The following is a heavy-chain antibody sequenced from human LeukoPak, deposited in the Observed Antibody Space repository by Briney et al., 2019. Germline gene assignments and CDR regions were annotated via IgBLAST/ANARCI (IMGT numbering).Heavy chain of an antibody. CDR1: GFTFSSYG. J-gene: IGHJ3*02. Sequence: GGSLRLSCAASGFTFSSYGMHWVRQAPGKGLEWVAVISYDGSNKYYADSLKGRFTISRDNAKNSLYLQMNSLRAEDTAVYYCARDEIGRSVIWGQGTMVTVSS. CDR3: ARDEIGRSVI. CDR2: ISYDGSNK. V-gene: IGHV3-30*03. D-gene: IGHD2-15*01.